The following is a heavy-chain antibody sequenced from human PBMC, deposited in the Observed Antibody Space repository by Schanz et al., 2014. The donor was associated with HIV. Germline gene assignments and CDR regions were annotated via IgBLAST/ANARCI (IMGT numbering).Heavy chain of an antibody. Sequence: QVQLVQSGAEVKKPGASVKVSCKASGYTFINYDIHWVRQASGLGLEWMGWMNPSTGNSGYAQMFQVRVTMTRDTSISTAYLEVDSLTSEDTAVYYCXRGARDCTNGVCGGYYFDYWGQGTLVTVSS. D-gene: IGHD2-8*01. CDR3: XRGARDCTNGVCGGYYFDY. J-gene: IGHJ4*02. CDR2: MNPSTGNS. CDR1: GYTFINYD. V-gene: IGHV1-8*01.